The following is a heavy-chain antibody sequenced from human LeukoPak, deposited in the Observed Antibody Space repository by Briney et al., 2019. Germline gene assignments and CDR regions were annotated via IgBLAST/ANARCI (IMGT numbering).Heavy chain of an antibody. J-gene: IGHJ6*02. CDR1: GFTFSSCA. CDR3: AKDRLTYYYYGMDV. D-gene: IGHD2-15*01. Sequence: GRSLRLSCAASGFTFSSCAMHWVRQAPGKGLEWDACITTRSSYMYYADSVKGRFTISRDNAKNSLYLQMNSLRAEDTAVYYCAKDRLTYYYYGMDVWGQGTTVTVSS. CDR2: ITTRSSYM. V-gene: IGHV3-21*01.